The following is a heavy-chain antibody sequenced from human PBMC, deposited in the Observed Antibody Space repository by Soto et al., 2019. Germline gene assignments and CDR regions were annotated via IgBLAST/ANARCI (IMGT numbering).Heavy chain of an antibody. CDR2: IKSKTDGGAT. D-gene: IGHD2-15*01. CDR3: TSGGYCSADNCDHYSYGMDV. CDR1: GFTFSHAW. J-gene: IGHJ6*02. V-gene: IGHV3-15*07. Sequence: EVQLVESGGGLVKPGGSLRLSCAASGFTFSHAWMNWVRQAPGKGLEWVGRIKSKTDGGATDCAAPVKGRFTISRDDSKTTLYLHMNSMKTEDTAVYYCTSGGYCSADNCDHYSYGMDVGGQGTTVTVSS.